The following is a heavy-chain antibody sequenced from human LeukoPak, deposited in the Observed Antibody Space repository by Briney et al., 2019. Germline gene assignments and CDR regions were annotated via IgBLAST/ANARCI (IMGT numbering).Heavy chain of an antibody. V-gene: IGHV4-39*07. D-gene: IGHD4-17*01. J-gene: IGHJ6*03. CDR1: GGSISSSSYY. CDR2: IYYSGST. CDR3: ARVGNDYGDYFDYYYYYMDV. Sequence: NPSETLSLTCTVSGGSISSSSYYWGWIRQPPGKGLEWIGSIYYSGSTYYNPSLKSRVTISVDTSKNQFSLKLSSVTAADTAVYYCARVGNDYGDYFDYYYYYMDVWGKGTTVTVSS.